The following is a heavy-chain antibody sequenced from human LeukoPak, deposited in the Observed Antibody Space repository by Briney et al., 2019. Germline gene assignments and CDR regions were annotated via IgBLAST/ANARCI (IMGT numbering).Heavy chain of an antibody. Sequence: PSETLSLTCAVSGYSISSGYYWGWIRQPPGKGLEWIGSIYHSGSTNYNPSLKSRVTMSVDTSKNQFSLKLSSVTAADTAVYHCGGGEVPNAFDIWGQGTMVTVSS. CDR3: GGGEVPNAFDI. CDR2: IYHSGST. CDR1: GYSISSGYY. V-gene: IGHV4-38-2*01. D-gene: IGHD2-21*01. J-gene: IGHJ3*02.